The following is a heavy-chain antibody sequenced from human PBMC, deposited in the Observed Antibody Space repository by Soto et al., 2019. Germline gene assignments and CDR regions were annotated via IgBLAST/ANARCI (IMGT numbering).Heavy chain of an antibody. CDR3: ARHSLALRKNNWFDP. CDR2: IFYLGSS. D-gene: IGHD3-3*02. V-gene: IGHV4-39*01. Sequence: SETLSLTCTVSGDSIISSDFYWGWVRQPPGKGLEWIGSIFYLGSSYYNPSLKSRVTTSVDTSKNQFSLRLRSVTAADTALYFCARHSLALRKNNWFDPWGQGIMVTVAS. CDR1: GDSIISSDFY. J-gene: IGHJ5*02.